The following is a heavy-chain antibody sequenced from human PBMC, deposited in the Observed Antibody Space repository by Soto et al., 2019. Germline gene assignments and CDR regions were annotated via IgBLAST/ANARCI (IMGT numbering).Heavy chain of an antibody. V-gene: IGHV4-34*01. D-gene: IGHD3-3*01. CDR2: INHSGST. J-gene: IGHJ4*02. Sequence: SETLSLTCSLYGGPFSGYYWSWIRQPPGKGLDWIGEINHSGSTNYNPSLKSRVTISVDTSKNQFSLKLSSVTAADTAVYYCATLGRGFWSSYYDTSEYWDRGTMVVASS. CDR1: GGPFSGYY. CDR3: ATLGRGFWSSYYDTSEY.